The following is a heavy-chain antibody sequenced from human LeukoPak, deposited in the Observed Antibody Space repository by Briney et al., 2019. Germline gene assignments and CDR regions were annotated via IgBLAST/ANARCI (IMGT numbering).Heavy chain of an antibody. CDR1: GYTFTSYY. D-gene: IGHD2-15*01. J-gene: IGHJ5*02. V-gene: IGHV1-46*01. Sequence: ASVKVSCKASGYTFTSYYMHWVRQAPGQGLEWMGIINPSGGSTSYAQKFQGRVTMTRDTSTSTVYMELSSLRSEDTAVYYCARGGGYCSGGSCYSGNWFDPWGQGTLVTVSS. CDR3: ARGGGYCSGGSCYSGNWFDP. CDR2: INPSGGST.